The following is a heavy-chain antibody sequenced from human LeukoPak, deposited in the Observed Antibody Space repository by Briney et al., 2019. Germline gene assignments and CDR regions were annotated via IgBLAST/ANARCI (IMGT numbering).Heavy chain of an antibody. J-gene: IGHJ6*02. CDR2: TYYRSNWHN. CDR1: GDSVSSNSAA. CDR3: ARDKGRYIAAAGTDYYYGMDV. D-gene: IGHD6-13*01. Sequence: SQTLSLTCAISGDSVSSNSAAWSWIRQSPSRGLEWLGRTYYRSNWHNDYAVSVKSRITINPDTSKNQFSLQLNSVTPEDTAVYFCARDKGRYIAAAGTDYYYGMDVWGQGTTVTVSS. V-gene: IGHV6-1*01.